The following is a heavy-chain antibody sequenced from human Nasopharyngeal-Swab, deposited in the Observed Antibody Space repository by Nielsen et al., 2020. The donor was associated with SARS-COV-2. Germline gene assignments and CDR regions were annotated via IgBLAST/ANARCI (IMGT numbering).Heavy chain of an antibody. J-gene: IGHJ4*02. D-gene: IGHD1-7*01. CDR2: INHSGST. CDR3: ARVAECTGTQRVAPCFDY. CDR1: GGSFSGYY. V-gene: IGHV4-34*01. Sequence: SATLSLTCAVYGGSFSGYYWSWIRQPPGKGLEWIGEINHSGSTNYYLYLKSRVIISFDTSKNQFSLKLSSVTAADTAVYYCARVAECTGTQRVAPCFDYWGQGTLVTVSS.